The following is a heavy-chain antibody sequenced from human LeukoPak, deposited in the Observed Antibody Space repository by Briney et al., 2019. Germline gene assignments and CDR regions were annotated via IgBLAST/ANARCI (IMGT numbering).Heavy chain of an antibody. J-gene: IGHJ4*02. CDR3: AKSMIEVLITRFDS. D-gene: IGHD3-22*01. V-gene: IGHV3-23*01. Sequence: GGSLRLSCAASGFTFSTYAMSWVREAPGKGLGWVSVISGSGGNTYYADSVKGRFTISRDNSKNTLFLQMNSLRAEDTAVYFCAKSMIEVLITRFDSWGQGTLVTVSS. CDR1: GFTFSTYA. CDR2: ISGSGGNT.